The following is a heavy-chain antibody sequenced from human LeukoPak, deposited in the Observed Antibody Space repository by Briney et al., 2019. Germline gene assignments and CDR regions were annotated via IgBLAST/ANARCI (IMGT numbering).Heavy chain of an antibody. Sequence: PGGSLRLSCAASGFTSSSYWMSWVRQAPGKGLEWVANIKQDGSEKYYVDSVKGRFTISRDNAKNSLYLQMNSLRAEDTAVYYCARRVAAAGTYYYYYMDVWGKGTTVTVSS. CDR1: GFTSSSYW. CDR3: ARRVAAAGTYYYYYMDV. J-gene: IGHJ6*03. CDR2: IKQDGSEK. D-gene: IGHD6-13*01. V-gene: IGHV3-7*01.